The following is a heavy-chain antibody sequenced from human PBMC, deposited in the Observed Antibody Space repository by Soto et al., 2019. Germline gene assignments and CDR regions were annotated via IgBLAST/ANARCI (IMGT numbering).Heavy chain of an antibody. D-gene: IGHD3-10*01. Sequence: GGSLRLSCAASGFTFSSYEMNWVRQAPGKGLEWVSYISSSGSTIYYADSVKGRFTISRDNAKNSLYLQMNSLRAEDTAVYYCAREREVRGTLDSWGQGALVTVSS. V-gene: IGHV3-48*03. CDR1: GFTFSSYE. CDR3: AREREVRGTLDS. J-gene: IGHJ4*02. CDR2: ISSSGSTI.